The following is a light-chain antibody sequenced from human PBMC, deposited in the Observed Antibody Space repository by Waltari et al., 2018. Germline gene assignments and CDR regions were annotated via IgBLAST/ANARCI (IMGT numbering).Light chain of an antibody. CDR2: GVS. CDR1: QSVSRT. J-gene: IGKJ1*01. Sequence: EIVLTQSPGTLSLSPGERATLSCRASQSVSRTLAWYQQKPGQAPRLLIYGVSTRATGIPDRFSGSGSGTDFSLTISRLEPEEFAVYYCQHYVRLPVTFGQGTKVEIK. CDR3: QHYVRLPVT. V-gene: IGKV3-20*01.